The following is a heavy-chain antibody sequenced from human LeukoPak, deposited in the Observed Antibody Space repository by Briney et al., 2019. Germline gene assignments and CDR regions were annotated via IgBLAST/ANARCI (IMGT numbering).Heavy chain of an antibody. D-gene: IGHD4-17*01. Sequence: SETLSLTCAVHGGSFSNYYWSWIRQPPGKGLEWIGEINHSGSTNYNPSLKSRVTISVDTSKNQFSLKLSSVTAADTAVYYCAASTVTTYFFDPWGQGTLVTVSS. V-gene: IGHV4-34*01. CDR3: AASTVTTYFFDP. J-gene: IGHJ5*02. CDR2: INHSGST. CDR1: GGSFSNYY.